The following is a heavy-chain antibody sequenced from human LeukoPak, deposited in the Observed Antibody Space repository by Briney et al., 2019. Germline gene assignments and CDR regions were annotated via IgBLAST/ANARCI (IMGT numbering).Heavy chain of an antibody. CDR2: IIPIFGTA. CDR3: ARASSSEENWFDP. J-gene: IGHJ5*02. CDR1: GGTLSSYA. V-gene: IGHV1-69*13. Sequence: ASVKVSCKASGGTLSSYAISWLRQAPGQGLEWMGGIIPIFGTANYAQKFQGRVTITADESTSTAYMELSSLRSEDTAVYYCARASSSEENWFDPWGQGTLVTVSS. D-gene: IGHD6-6*01.